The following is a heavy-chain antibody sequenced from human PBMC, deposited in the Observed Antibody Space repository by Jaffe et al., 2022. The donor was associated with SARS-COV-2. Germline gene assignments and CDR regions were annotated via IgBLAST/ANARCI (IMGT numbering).Heavy chain of an antibody. Sequence: QVQLVQSGAEVKKPGASVKVSCKASGYTFTGYYMHWVRQAPGQGLEWMGWINPNSGGTNYAQKFQGWVTMTRDTSISTAYMELSRLRSDDTAVYYCAREGLQGSSWPYYYYGMDVWGQGTTVTVSS. CDR1: GYTFTGYY. CDR2: INPNSGGT. J-gene: IGHJ6*02. V-gene: IGHV1-2*04. CDR3: AREGLQGSSWPYYYYGMDV. D-gene: IGHD6-13*01.